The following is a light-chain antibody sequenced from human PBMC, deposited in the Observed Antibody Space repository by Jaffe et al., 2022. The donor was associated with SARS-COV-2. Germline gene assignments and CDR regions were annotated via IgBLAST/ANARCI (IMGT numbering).Light chain of an antibody. CDR2: WAS. J-gene: IGKJ1*01. CDR3: QQDYSTPLT. V-gene: IGKV4-1*01. Sequence: DIVMTQSPDSLAVSLGERATINCKSSQSVLYSSNNKNYLTWYQQKPGQPPQLLIYWASTRESGVPDRFSGSGSGTDFTLTISSLQAEDVAVYYCQQDYSTPLTFGQGTKVEIK. CDR1: QSVLYSSNNKNY.